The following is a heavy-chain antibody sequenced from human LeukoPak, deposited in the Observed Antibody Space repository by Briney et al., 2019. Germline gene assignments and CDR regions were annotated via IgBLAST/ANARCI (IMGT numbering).Heavy chain of an antibody. CDR3: ARVLQYDSSGYPNYYMDV. Sequence: SVKVSCKASGYTFTSYGISWVRQAPGQGLEWMGWISAYNGNTNYAQKLQGRVTMTTDTSTSTAYMELRSLRSDDTAVYYCARVLQYDSSGYPNYYMDVWGKGTTVTVSS. V-gene: IGHV1-18*01. CDR1: GYTFTSYG. D-gene: IGHD3-22*01. CDR2: ISAYNGNT. J-gene: IGHJ6*03.